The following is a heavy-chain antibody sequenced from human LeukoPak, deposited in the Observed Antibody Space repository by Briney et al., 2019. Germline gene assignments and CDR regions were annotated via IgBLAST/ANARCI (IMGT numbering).Heavy chain of an antibody. CDR3: ARARDSSGYYAPYYFDY. V-gene: IGHV4-31*03. J-gene: IGHJ4*02. D-gene: IGHD3-22*01. Sequence: PSETLSLTCTVSGGSISSGGYYWSRIRQHPGKGLEWIGYIYYSGSTYYNPSLKSRVTISVDTSKNQFSLKLSSVTAADTAVYYCARARDSSGYYAPYYFDYWGQGTLVTVSS. CDR2: IYYSGST. CDR1: GGSISSGGYY.